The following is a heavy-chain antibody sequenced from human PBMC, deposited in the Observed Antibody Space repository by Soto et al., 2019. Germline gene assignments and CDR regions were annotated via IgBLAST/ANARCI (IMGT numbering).Heavy chain of an antibody. V-gene: IGHV4-59*01. CDR2: IYYSGST. D-gene: IGHD3-22*01. J-gene: IGHJ4*02. Sequence: SETLSLTCAASGGSINTYYWSWIRQPPGKGLEWIGYIYYSGSTNYNPSLKSRVTISVDTSKNQLSLKLSSVTAADTAVYYCARLYYDSSGYYLRYFDYWGQGTLVTVSS. CDR3: ARLYYDSSGYYLRYFDY. CDR1: GGSINTYY.